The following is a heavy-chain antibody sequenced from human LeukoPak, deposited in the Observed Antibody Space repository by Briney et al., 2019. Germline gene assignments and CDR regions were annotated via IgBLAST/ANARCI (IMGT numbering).Heavy chain of an antibody. CDR1: GGSISSYY. CDR2: IYYSGTT. J-gene: IGHJ4*02. CDR3: ARGVYIAAAQYGY. D-gene: IGHD6-13*01. Sequence: ETLSLTCTVSGGSISSYYWNWIRQPPGKGLEWIGYIYYSGTTSYNPSLKSRVTISVDTSKNQFSLKLSSVTAADTAVYYCARGVYIAAAQYGYWGQGTLVTVSS. V-gene: IGHV4-59*01.